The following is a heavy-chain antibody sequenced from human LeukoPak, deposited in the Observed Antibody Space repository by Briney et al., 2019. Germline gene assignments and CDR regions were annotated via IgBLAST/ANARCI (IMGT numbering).Heavy chain of an antibody. J-gene: IGHJ6*03. CDR3: TRDAAAAGTSYYYYYMDV. V-gene: IGHV3-49*04. CDR2: IRSKAYGGTT. CDR1: GFTFSSYA. Sequence: PGGSLRLSCVASGFTFSSYAMNWVRQAPGKGLEWVGFIRSKAYGGTTEYAASVKGRFTISRDDSKSIAYLQMNSLKTEDTAVYYCTRDAAAAGTSYYYYYMDVWGKGTTVTVSS. D-gene: IGHD6-13*01.